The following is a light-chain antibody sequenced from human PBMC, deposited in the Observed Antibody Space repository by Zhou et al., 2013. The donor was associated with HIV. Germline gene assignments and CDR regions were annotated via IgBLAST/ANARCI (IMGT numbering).Light chain of an antibody. Sequence: DIQMTQSPSSLSASVGDRVTITCQASQDISNYLNWYQQKPGKAPKLLIYDASNLETGVPSRFSGSGSGTDFTFTISSLQPEDFATYYCQQLNSYSFGQGTRLEIK. J-gene: IGKJ5*01. V-gene: IGKV1-33*01. CDR2: DAS. CDR1: QDISNY. CDR3: QQLNSYS.